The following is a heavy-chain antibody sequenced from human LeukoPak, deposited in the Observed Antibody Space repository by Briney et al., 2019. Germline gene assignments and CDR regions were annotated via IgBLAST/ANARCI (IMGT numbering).Heavy chain of an antibody. CDR3: TTDGYSGYEGLYDY. V-gene: IGHV3-15*01. J-gene: IGHJ4*02. D-gene: IGHD5-12*01. CDR1: GFTFSNTW. CDR2: IKSKTDGGTT. Sequence: PGGSLRLSCAASGFTFSNTWMSWVRQAPGKGLEWVGRIKSKTDGGTTDYAAPVKGRFIIPRDDSKNTLYLQMNSLKTEDTAVSYCTTDGYSGYEGLYDYWGQGTLVTVSS.